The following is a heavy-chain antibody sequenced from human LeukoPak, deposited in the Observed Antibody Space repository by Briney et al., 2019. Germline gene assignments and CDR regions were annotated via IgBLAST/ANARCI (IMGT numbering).Heavy chain of an antibody. CDR2: INPNSGGT. Sequence: ASVKVSCKASGYTFSGYYMHWVRQAPGQGLGWMGWINPNSGGTNYAQKFQGRVTMTRDTSISTAYMELSRLRSDDTAVYYCARDRTRTGYSSGWYHDYWGQGTLFTVSS. V-gene: IGHV1-2*02. D-gene: IGHD6-19*01. CDR3: ARDRTRTGYSSGWYHDY. CDR1: GYTFSGYY. J-gene: IGHJ4*02.